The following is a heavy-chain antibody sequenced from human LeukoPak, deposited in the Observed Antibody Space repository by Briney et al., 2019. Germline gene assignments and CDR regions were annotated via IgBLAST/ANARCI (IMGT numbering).Heavy chain of an antibody. V-gene: IGHV3-23*01. Sequence: QSGGSLRLSCAASGFTFNSYPMDWVRQAPGKGLEWFSAISDSGGSTYYADSVRGRFTISRDNSKNTLYLQMNSLRAEDTAVYYCIRHNSGRSRFHIWGQGTMVSVPS. CDR2: ISDSGGST. CDR3: IRHNSGRSRFHI. D-gene: IGHD6-19*01. J-gene: IGHJ3*02. CDR1: GFTFNSYP.